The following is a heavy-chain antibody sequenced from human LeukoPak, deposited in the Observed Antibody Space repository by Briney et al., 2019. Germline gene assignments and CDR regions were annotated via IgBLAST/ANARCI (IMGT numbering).Heavy chain of an antibody. J-gene: IGHJ4*02. CDR1: GFTFSSYS. V-gene: IGHV3-48*01. D-gene: IGHD3-10*01. Sequence: PGGSLRLSCAASGFTFSSYSMNWVRQAPGKGLEWVSYISSSSSTIYYADSVKGRFTISRDNSKNTLYLQMSSLRAEDTAVYYCAKDRSFLLLWFGGGLSYFDYWGQGTLVTVSS. CDR3: AKDRSFLLLWFGGGLSYFDY. CDR2: ISSSSSTI.